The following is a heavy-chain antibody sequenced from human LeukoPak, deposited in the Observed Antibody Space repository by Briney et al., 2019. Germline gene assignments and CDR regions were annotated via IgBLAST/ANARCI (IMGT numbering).Heavy chain of an antibody. CDR2: INHSGST. CDR1: GGSSSGYY. V-gene: IGHV4-34*01. J-gene: IGHJ6*03. CDR3: ARPLWFGSSEGDYYYMDV. Sequence: PSETLSPTCAVYGGSSSGYYWSWIRQPPGKGQEWIGEINHSGSTNYNPSLKSRVTISVDTSKNQFSLKLSSVTAADTAVYYCARPLWFGSSEGDYYYMDVWGKGTTVTVSS. D-gene: IGHD3-10*01.